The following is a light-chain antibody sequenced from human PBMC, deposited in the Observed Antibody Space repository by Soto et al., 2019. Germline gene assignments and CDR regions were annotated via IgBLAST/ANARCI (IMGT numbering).Light chain of an antibody. J-gene: IGKJ1*01. CDR1: QSVSSGL. Sequence: EIVLTQSPGTLSLSPGERATLSCRASQSVSSGLAWYQQKPGQAPRLLMYGVSNRATGIPDRFSGSGSGTDFTLTISRLEPEDFAVYYCQHYGSSLWTFGQGTNVDIK. CDR3: QHYGSSLWT. V-gene: IGKV3-20*01. CDR2: GVS.